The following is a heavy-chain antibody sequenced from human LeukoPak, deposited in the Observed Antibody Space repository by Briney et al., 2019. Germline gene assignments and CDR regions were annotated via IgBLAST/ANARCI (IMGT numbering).Heavy chain of an antibody. D-gene: IGHD1-26*01. CDR2: IISIFGTA. CDR1: GGTFSSYA. J-gene: IGHJ4*02. CDR3: ARGQGLGGSYYSHFDY. V-gene: IGHV1-69*13. Sequence: SVKVSCKASGGTFSSYAISWVRQAPGQGLEWMGGIISIFGTANYAQKFQGRVTITADESTSTAYMELSSLRSEDTAVYYCARGQGLGGSYYSHFDYWGQGTLVTVSS.